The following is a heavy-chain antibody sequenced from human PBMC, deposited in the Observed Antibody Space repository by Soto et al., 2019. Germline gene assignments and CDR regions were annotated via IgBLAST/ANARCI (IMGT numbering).Heavy chain of an antibody. CDR2: ISHSGST. J-gene: IGHJ4*02. V-gene: IGHV4-4*02. CDR1: GGSISSAHW. CDR3: ARVIPAANQGSYYFDY. Sequence: QVQLQESGPGLVRPSGTLSLTCAVSGGSISSAHWWSWVRQPPGKGLEWIGEISHSGSTSYNPSLKSLVTISVYKSKAQFSLYLSSVTAVDTAFYYCARVIPAANQGSYYFDYWGQGTPVTVSS. D-gene: IGHD2-2*01.